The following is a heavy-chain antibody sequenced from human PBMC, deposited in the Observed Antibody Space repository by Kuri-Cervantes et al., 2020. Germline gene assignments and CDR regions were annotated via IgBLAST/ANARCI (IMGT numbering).Heavy chain of an antibody. CDR2: ISYDGSNK. J-gene: IGHJ4*02. CDR1: GFTFSSYG. CDR3: AKEARVRYYFDY. Sequence: GGSLRLSCAASGFTFSSYGMHWVRQAPGKGLEWVAVISYDGSNKYYADSVKGRFTISRDNSKNTLYLQMNSLRAEDTAVYYCAKEARVRYYFDYWGQGTLVTVSS. V-gene: IGHV3-30*18.